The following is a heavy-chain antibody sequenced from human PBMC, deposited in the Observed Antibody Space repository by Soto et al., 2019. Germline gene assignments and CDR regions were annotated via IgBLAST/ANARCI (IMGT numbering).Heavy chain of an antibody. D-gene: IGHD1-1*01. J-gene: IGHJ4*02. CDR3: AREGRMGTFDY. CDR2: FYYSGST. V-gene: IGHV4-61*01. CDR1: GGSVSGGRYF. Sequence: SDTLSLTCTLSGGSVSGGRYFWSWVRQPPGKELERIGYFYYSGSTKYNPSLMSRVTIFEDTSKNQFSLKLNSVTAADTAVYYCAREGRMGTFDYWGQG.